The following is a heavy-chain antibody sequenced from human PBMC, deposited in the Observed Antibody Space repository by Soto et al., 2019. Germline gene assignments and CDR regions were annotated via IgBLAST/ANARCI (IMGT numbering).Heavy chain of an antibody. Sequence: GGSLRHSCAASGFTFSSYGMHWVRQAPGKGLEWVAVISYDGSNKYYADSVKGRFTISRDNSKNTLYLQMNSLRAEDTAVYYCAKDQYSLPKYYYYGMDVWGQGTTVTSP. V-gene: IGHV3-30*18. D-gene: IGHD5-12*01. CDR2: ISYDGSNK. J-gene: IGHJ6*02. CDR3: AKDQYSLPKYYYYGMDV. CDR1: GFTFSSYG.